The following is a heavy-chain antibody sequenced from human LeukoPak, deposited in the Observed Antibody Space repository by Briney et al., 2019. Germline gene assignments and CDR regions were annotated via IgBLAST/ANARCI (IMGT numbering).Heavy chain of an antibody. J-gene: IGHJ4*02. CDR1: GGSISSGSYY. V-gene: IGHV4-39*07. D-gene: IGHD6-13*01. CDR2: IYYSGST. CDR3: ARDQQLVRQLDY. Sequence: PSETLSLTCTVSGGSISSGSYYWSWIRQPAGKGLEWIGSIYYSGSTYYNPSLKSRVTISVDTSKNQFSLKLSSVTAADTAVYYCARDQQLVRQLDYWGQGTLVTVSS.